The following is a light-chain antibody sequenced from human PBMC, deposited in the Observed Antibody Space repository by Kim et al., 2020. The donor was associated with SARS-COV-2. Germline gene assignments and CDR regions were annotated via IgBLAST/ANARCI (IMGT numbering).Light chain of an antibody. J-gene: IGLJ3*02. V-gene: IGLV3-1*01. CDR3: QAWDSSTAV. CDR2: QDS. Sequence: VSPGQTASITCSGDKLGDKYACWYQQKPGHSPVLVIYQDSKRPSGIPERFSGSNSGNTATLTISGTQAMDEADYYCQAWDSSTAVFGGGTQLTVL. CDR1: KLGDKY.